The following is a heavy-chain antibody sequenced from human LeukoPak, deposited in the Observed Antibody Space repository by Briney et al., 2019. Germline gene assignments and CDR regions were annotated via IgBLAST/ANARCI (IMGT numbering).Heavy chain of an antibody. CDR3: TQQVGYCSSGSCYFTY. Sequence: GGSLRLSCAASGFTFSSYSMNWVRQAPGKGLEWVSAISNTGGSTYYADSVKGRFTISRDKSKNTLSLQVNSLRAEDTAVYYCTQQVGYCSSGSCYFTYWGQGTLVTVSS. CDR1: GFTFSSYS. V-gene: IGHV3-23*01. J-gene: IGHJ1*01. CDR2: ISNTGGST. D-gene: IGHD2-15*01.